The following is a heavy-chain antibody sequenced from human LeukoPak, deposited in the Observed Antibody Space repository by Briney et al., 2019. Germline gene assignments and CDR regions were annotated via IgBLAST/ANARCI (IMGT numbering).Heavy chain of an antibody. CDR1: GGSIISRTYF. J-gene: IGHJ5*02. CDR2: MYYTVDT. Sequence: SETLSLTCAVSGGSIISRTYFSGWFRQPPGGGLEWTGSMYYTVDTYYTPSRNSQVAISLDTSNNQFSLKLSSLTAADTAVYSCARDRGHYSSTWYTWFDRWGQGILVTVSS. V-gene: IGHV4-39*07. CDR3: ARDRGHYSSTWYTWFDR. D-gene: IGHD6-13*01.